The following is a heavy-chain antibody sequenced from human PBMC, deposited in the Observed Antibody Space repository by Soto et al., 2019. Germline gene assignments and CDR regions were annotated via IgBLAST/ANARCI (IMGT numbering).Heavy chain of an antibody. CDR3: ASNSHEYSDILTCYYSPGYWYFDL. V-gene: IGHV4-31*03. CDR2: IYYSGST. CDR1: GGSISSGGYY. J-gene: IGHJ2*01. D-gene: IGHD3-9*01. Sequence: QVQLQESGPGLVKPSQTLSLTCTVSGGSISSGGYYWSWIRQHPGKGLEWIGYIYYSGSTYYNPSLKSRVTISVDTSKNQFSLKLSSVTAADTAVYYCASNSHEYSDILTCYYSPGYWYFDLWGRGTLVTVSS.